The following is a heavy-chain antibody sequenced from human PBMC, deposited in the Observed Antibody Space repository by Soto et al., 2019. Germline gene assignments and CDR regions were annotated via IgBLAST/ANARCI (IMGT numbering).Heavy chain of an antibody. V-gene: IGHV3-30*18. D-gene: IGHD3-22*01. CDR1: GFTFSSYA. Sequence: QVHLAESGGGVVQPGRSLRLSCAGSGFTFSSYAMHWVRQAPGKGLEWVAVISNDGSYKYYADSLKGRSIISRDNSKNTLYLQMNSLRAEDTAVYYCAKDLYYYDSSLDDYWGQGTLVSVSS. CDR3: AKDLYYYDSSLDDY. J-gene: IGHJ4*02. CDR2: ISNDGSYK.